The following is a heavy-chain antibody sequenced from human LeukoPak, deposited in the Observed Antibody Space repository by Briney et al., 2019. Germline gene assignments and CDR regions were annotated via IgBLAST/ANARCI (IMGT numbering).Heavy chain of an antibody. J-gene: IGHJ6*02. CDR3: AREKWEPPYYYYGLDV. D-gene: IGHD1-26*01. CDR1: GGTFSGYA. V-gene: IGHV1-69*13. Sequence: GASVKVSCKASGGTFSGYAISWVRQAPGQGLEWMAGIIPFFGSTANYAQRFQNRVTITADEYASTAYMELSGLKSEDTAIYYCAREKWEPPYYYYGLDVWGQGTTVTVSS. CDR2: IIPFFGSTA.